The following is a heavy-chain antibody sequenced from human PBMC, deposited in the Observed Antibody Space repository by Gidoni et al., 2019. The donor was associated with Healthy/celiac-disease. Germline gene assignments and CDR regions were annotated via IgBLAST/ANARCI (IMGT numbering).Heavy chain of an antibody. V-gene: IGHV4-31*03. J-gene: IGHJ4*02. CDR1: GGSISSGGYY. CDR2: IYYSGST. D-gene: IGHD3-3*01. CDR3: ARGLRFWSGYYPRGDYFDY. Sequence: QVQLQESGPGLVKPSQTLSLTCTVSGGSISSGGYYWSWIRQHPGKGLEWIGYIYYSGSTYYNPSLKSRVTISVDTSKNQFSLKLSSVTAADTAVYYCARGLRFWSGYYPRGDYFDYWGQGTLVTVSS.